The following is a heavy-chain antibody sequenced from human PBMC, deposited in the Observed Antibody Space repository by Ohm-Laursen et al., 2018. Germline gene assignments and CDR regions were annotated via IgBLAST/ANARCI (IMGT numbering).Heavy chain of an antibody. CDR2: ISGSGGST. CDR1: GFTFSSYA. CDR3: ASLGYCSGGSCLWAFDI. Sequence: LRLSCAASGFTFSSYAMSWVRQAPGKGLEWVSAISGSGGSTYYADSVKGRFTISRDNSKNTLFLQMSSLRAEDTAVYYCASLGYCSGGSCLWAFDIWGQGAMVTVSS. V-gene: IGHV3-23*01. D-gene: IGHD2-15*01. J-gene: IGHJ3*02.